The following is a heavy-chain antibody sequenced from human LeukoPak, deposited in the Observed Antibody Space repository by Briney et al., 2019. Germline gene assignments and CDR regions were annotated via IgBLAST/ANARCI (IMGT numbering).Heavy chain of an antibody. CDR1: GFTFNTYS. CDR2: IDSSGGYM. V-gene: IGHV3-21*06. Sequence: PGGSLRLSCEASGFTFNTYSMNWARQAPGKGLEWVSSIDSSGGYMFYADSVKGRFIISRDNAKDSLYLQMNSLRVEDTAVYYCARDPGDYGDYGDYWGQGTLVTVSS. D-gene: IGHD4-17*01. J-gene: IGHJ4*02. CDR3: ARDPGDYGDYGDY.